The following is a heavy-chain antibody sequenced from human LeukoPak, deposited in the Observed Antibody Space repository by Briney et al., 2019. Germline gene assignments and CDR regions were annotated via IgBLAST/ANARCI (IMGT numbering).Heavy chain of an antibody. D-gene: IGHD1-26*01. V-gene: IGHV1-24*01. CDR1: GYTLTELS. CDR3: ATGGGSYPFDY. J-gene: IGHJ4*02. CDR2: FDPEDGET. Sequence: ASVKVSCKVSGYTLTELSMHWVRQAPGKGLEWMGGFDPEDGETIYAQKFQGRVTMTEHTSTDTAYMELSSLRSEDTAVYYCATGGGSYPFDYWGQGTLVTVSS.